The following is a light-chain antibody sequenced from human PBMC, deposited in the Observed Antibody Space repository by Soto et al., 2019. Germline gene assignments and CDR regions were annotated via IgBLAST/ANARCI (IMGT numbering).Light chain of an antibody. V-gene: IGKV3-20*01. CDR1: QSVSSSY. CDR3: QQHGSSPSYT. CDR2: GAS. Sequence: EIVLTQSPGTLSLSPGERATLSCRASQSVSSSYLAWYQQKPGQAPRLLIYGASSMATGIPDRFSGSGSGTDFTLTISRLEPEDFAVYYCQQHGSSPSYTFGQGTKLEIK. J-gene: IGKJ2*01.